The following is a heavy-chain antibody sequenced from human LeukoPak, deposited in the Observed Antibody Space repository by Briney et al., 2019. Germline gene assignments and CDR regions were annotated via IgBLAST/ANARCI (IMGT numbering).Heavy chain of an antibody. Sequence: PSETLSLTCAVYGGSFSGYYWSWIRQPPAKGLEWIGEINHSGSTNYNPSLKSRVTISVDTSKNQFSLKLSSVTAADTAVYYCARVGIAVAGHDAFDIWGQGTMVTVSS. J-gene: IGHJ3*02. CDR3: ARVGIAVAGHDAFDI. V-gene: IGHV4-34*01. CDR1: GGSFSGYY. D-gene: IGHD6-19*01. CDR2: INHSGST.